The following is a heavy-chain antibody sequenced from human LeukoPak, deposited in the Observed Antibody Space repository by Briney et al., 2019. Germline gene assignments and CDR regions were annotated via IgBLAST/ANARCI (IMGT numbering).Heavy chain of an antibody. J-gene: IGHJ4*02. D-gene: IGHD2-2*01. V-gene: IGHV3-21*01. CDR3: ARDAPGEPIVVVPAAMAH. CDR2: ISSSSSYI. Sequence: GGSLRLSCAASGFTFSNYWMSWVRQAPGKGLEWVSSISSSSSYIYYADSVKGRFTISRDNAKNSLYLQMNSLRAEDTAVYYCARDAPGEPIVVVPAAMAHWGQGTLVTVSS. CDR1: GFTFSNYW.